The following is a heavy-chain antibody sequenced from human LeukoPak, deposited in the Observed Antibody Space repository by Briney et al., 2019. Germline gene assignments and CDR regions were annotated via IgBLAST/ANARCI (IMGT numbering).Heavy chain of an antibody. CDR2: IRYDGSNK. CDR1: GFTFSNYW. J-gene: IGHJ4*02. Sequence: GGSLRLSCAASGFTFSNYWMSWVRQAPGKGLEWVAFIRYDGSNKYYADSVKGRFTISRDNSKNTLYLQMNSLRAEDTAVYYCAKPIYDSSGYYPFDYWGQGTLVTVSS. D-gene: IGHD3-22*01. CDR3: AKPIYDSSGYYPFDY. V-gene: IGHV3-30*02.